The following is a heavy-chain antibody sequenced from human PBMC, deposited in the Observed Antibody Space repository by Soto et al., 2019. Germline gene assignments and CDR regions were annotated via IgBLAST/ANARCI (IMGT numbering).Heavy chain of an antibody. CDR2: INPGDGNT. J-gene: IGHJ4*01. CDR1: GYTFTNLA. V-gene: IGHV1-3*01. CDR3: AGGPGLEEGPFDY. D-gene: IGHD1-1*01. Sequence: QVQLVQSGAEVKKPGASVKVSCEGSGYTFTNLAIHWVRQAPGKRLEWMGWINPGDGNTKYSQIFQGRVAFTRDISASTAYMELSSLRSEDTAVYYCAGGPGLEEGPFDYWVLGTLVTVSS.